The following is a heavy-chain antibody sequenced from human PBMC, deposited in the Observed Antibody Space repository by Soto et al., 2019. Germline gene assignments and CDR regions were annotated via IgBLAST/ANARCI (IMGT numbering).Heavy chain of an antibody. J-gene: IGHJ6*02. Sequence: PSETLSLTCTVSGGSISSSSYYWGWIRQPPGKGLEWIGSIYYSDSTYYNPSLKSRVTISVDTSKNQFSLKLSSVTAADTAVYYCARLNGYCISTNCHGYYGMDVWGQGTTVTVSS. CDR3: ARLNGYCISTNCHGYYGMDV. V-gene: IGHV4-39*01. CDR2: IYYSDST. D-gene: IGHD2-2*03. CDR1: GGSISSSSYY.